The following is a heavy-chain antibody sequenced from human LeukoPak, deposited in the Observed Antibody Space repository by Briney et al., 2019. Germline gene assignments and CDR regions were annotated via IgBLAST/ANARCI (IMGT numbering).Heavy chain of an antibody. J-gene: IGHJ3*02. D-gene: IGHD3-22*01. Sequence: GGSLRLSCAASGFTFSSYAMSWVRQAPGKGLEWVSAISGSGGSTYYADSVKGRFTISRGNSKNTLYLQMNSLRAEDTAVYYCAKAAQRYYDSSGYPYDAFDIWGQVTMVTVSS. CDR1: GFTFSSYA. V-gene: IGHV3-23*01. CDR3: AKAAQRYYDSSGYPYDAFDI. CDR2: ISGSGGST.